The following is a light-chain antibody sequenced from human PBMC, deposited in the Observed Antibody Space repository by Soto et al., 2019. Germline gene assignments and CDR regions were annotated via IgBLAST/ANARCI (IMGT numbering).Light chain of an antibody. J-gene: IGLJ2*01. CDR2: EVS. V-gene: IGLV2-14*01. CDR3: SSYTTNKTLL. CDR1: SSDVGAYNF. Sequence: QSALTQPASVSGSPGQSITISCTGTSSDVGAYNFVSWYQQHQGKAPKLIFYEVSNRPPGLSDRFSGSKSGTTASLTISGLQAEDEADYFCSSYTTNKTLLFGGGTKLTVL.